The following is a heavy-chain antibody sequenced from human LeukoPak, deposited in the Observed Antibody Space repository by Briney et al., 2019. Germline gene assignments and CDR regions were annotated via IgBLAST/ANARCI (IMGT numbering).Heavy chain of an antibody. CDR1: GFTFSSDA. Sequence: GGSLRLSCAASGFTFSSDAMSWVRQAPGKGLEWVSGISGRGPYTFYTDSVKGRFTISRDNAKNTLFLQMNSLRAEDTAVYFCAREWKGALDFWGQGTLVTVSS. CDR2: ISGRGPYT. CDR3: AREWKGALDF. D-gene: IGHD1-1*01. V-gene: IGHV3-23*01. J-gene: IGHJ4*02.